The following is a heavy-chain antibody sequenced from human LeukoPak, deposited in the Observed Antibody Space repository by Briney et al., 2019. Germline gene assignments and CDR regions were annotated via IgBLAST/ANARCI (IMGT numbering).Heavy chain of an antibody. CDR2: ISIGGSTI. CDR1: GFTFSDYE. V-gene: IGHV3-48*03. D-gene: IGHD4-23*01. CDR3: ASTVANDY. Sequence: GGPLRLSCAASGFTFSDYEMNWVRQAPGKGLEWVSYISIGGSTIYYADSVKGRFTISRDNAKNSLYLQMNSLRAEDTAVYYCASTVANDYWGQGTLVTVSS. J-gene: IGHJ4*02.